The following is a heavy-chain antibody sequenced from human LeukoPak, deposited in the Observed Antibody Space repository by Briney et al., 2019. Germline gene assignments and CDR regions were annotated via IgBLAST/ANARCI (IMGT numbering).Heavy chain of an antibody. J-gene: IGHJ4*02. D-gene: IGHD6-13*01. CDR2: IYYSGST. V-gene: IGHV4-59*01. CDR3: ASYRLSSSFFDY. Sequence: SETLSLTCTVSGGSISSYYWSWIRQPPGKGLEWIGYIYYSGSTNYNPSLKSRVTISVDTSKNQFSLKLSSVTAADTAVYYCASYRLSSSFFDYWGQGTLVTVSS. CDR1: GGSISSYY.